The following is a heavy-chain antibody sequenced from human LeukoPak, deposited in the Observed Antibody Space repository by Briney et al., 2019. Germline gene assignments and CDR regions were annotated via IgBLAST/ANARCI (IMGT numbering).Heavy chain of an antibody. J-gene: IGHJ4*02. CDR2: NSHGDYDT. D-gene: IGHD4-11*01. V-gene: IGHV5-51*01. CDR1: GYIITSYW. Sequence: GASLKISCTGSGYIITSYWIGLVRQIPRKGLELMWINSHGDYDTRYSPSFQGQVTISADKSISTAYLQGSSLKASDTAMYYCARPHYSNYYFDYWGQGTLVTVSS. CDR3: ARPHYSNYYFDY.